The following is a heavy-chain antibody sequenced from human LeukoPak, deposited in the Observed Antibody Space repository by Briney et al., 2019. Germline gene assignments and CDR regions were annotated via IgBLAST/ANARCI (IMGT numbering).Heavy chain of an antibody. Sequence: GASLRISYKGAGSSFSSYWIGWGRPMRGKGLEWMGIIYPGDSDTRYSPSLQGQVTISVDTSIATAYLLWSSLKASDTAIYYCARQNDFRLDYWGQGTLVNVSS. CDR2: IYPGDSDT. CDR1: GSSFSSYW. CDR3: ARQNDFRLDY. V-gene: IGHV5-51*01. D-gene: IGHD3-3*01. J-gene: IGHJ4*02.